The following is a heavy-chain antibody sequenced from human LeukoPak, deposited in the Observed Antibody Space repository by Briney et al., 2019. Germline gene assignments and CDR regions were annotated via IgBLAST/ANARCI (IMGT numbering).Heavy chain of an antibody. Sequence: GGSLRLSCAASGFTFSSYGMHWVRQAPGKGLEWVAVISYDGSNKYYADSVKGRFTISRDNSKNTLYLQMNSLRAEDMAVYYCAKVSGSYSLTLDYWGQGTLVTVSS. CDR3: AKVSGSYSLTLDY. CDR2: ISYDGSNK. D-gene: IGHD3-10*01. V-gene: IGHV3-30*18. CDR1: GFTFSSYG. J-gene: IGHJ4*02.